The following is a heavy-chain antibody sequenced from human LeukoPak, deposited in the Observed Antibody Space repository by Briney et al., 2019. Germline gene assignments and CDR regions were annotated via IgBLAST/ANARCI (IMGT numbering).Heavy chain of an antibody. CDR2: IYYSGST. V-gene: IGHV4-30-4*01. J-gene: IGHJ5*02. CDR1: GGSISSGYYY. CDR3: ALFTAPEYNWFDP. D-gene: IGHD3-16*01. Sequence: SETLSLTCTVSGGSISSGYYYWSWIRQPPGKGLEWIVDIYYSGSTYYNPSLKSRVTISVDTSKHQFSLKLSSVTAADTAVYYCALFTAPEYNWFDPWGQGTLVTVSS.